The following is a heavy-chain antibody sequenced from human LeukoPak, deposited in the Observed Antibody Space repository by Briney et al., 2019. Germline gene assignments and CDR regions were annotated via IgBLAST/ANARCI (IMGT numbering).Heavy chain of an antibody. CDR3: ARDALGYCSGGSCQTYGMDV. CDR1: GFTFSSYG. D-gene: IGHD2-15*01. Sequence: PGGSLRLSCAASGFTFSSYGMHWVRQAPGKGLEWVAVIWYDGSNKYYADSVKGRFTISRDNSKNTLYLQMNSLRAEDTAVYYCARDALGYCSGGSCQTYGMDVWGQGTTVTVSS. CDR2: IWYDGSNK. V-gene: IGHV3-30*19. J-gene: IGHJ6*02.